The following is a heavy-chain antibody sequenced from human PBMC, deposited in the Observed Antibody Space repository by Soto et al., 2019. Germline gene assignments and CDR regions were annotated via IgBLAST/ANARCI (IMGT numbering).Heavy chain of an antibody. Sequence: PGGSLRLSCAASGFTFSSYGMHWVRQAPGKGLEWVAVIWYDGSNKYYADSVKGRFTISRDNSKNTLYLQMNSLRAEDTAVYYCAREPYYYYGMDVWGQGTTVTVSS. V-gene: IGHV3-33*01. CDR1: GFTFSSYG. CDR2: IWYDGSNK. CDR3: AREPYYYYGMDV. J-gene: IGHJ6*02.